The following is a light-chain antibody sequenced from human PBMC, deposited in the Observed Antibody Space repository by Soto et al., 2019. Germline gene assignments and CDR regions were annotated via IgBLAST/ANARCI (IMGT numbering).Light chain of an antibody. Sequence: QSALAQPRSVSGSPGQLLTISCTGTSSDVDDYRYVSWYQQYPGKAPKLVIYDGTKRPSGVPDRFSGSNSGNTASLTISWLQAEDEADYYCCSYVTTPEIFGTGTKLTVL. V-gene: IGLV2-11*01. CDR1: SSDVDDYRY. CDR2: DGT. J-gene: IGLJ1*01. CDR3: CSYVTTPEI.